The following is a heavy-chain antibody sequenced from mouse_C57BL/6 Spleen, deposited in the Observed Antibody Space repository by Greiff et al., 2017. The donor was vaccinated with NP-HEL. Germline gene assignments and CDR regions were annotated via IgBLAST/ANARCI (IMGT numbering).Heavy chain of an antibody. J-gene: IGHJ2*01. CDR2: ISRGSSTI. Sequence: EVMLVESGGGLVKPGGSLKLSCAASGFTFSDYGMHWVRQAPEKGLEWVAYISRGSSTIYYADTVKGRFTISRDNAKNTLFLQMTRRRSEDTAMYYCARPRLRGYYFDYWGQGTTLTVSS. V-gene: IGHV5-17*01. CDR1: GFTFSDYG. CDR3: ARPRLRGYYFDY. D-gene: IGHD2-4*01.